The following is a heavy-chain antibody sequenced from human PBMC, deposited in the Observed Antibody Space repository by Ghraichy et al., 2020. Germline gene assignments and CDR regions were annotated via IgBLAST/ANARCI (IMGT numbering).Heavy chain of an antibody. CDR3: ARVRSTAMGLDY. CDR1: GFSFSNYN. J-gene: IGHJ4*02. D-gene: IGHD5-18*01. CDR2: ISGSGGTL. Sequence: GGSLRLSCAASGFSFSNYNMNWVRQAPGKGLEWVSSISGSGGTLYYADSVKGRFTISRDNAKNSLYLQVNSLKDEDTAVYFCARVRSTAMGLDYWGQGTLVTVSP. V-gene: IGHV3-48*02.